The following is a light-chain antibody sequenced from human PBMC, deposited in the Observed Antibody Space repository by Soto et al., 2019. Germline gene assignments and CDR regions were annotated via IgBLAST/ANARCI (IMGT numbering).Light chain of an antibody. CDR2: AAS. CDR3: QQYYSYSIT. Sequence: AIRMTQSPSSLSASTGDRVTITCRASQGISSYLAWYQQKPGKAPELLIYAASTLQSGVPSRFSGSGSGTDFTLTISCLQSEDFATYYCQQYYSYSITFGQGTRLEIK. CDR1: QGISSY. V-gene: IGKV1-8*01. J-gene: IGKJ5*01.